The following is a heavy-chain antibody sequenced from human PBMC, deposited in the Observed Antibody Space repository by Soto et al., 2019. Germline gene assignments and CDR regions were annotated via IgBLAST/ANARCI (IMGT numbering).Heavy chain of an antibody. V-gene: IGHV1-69*06. CDR3: ARDRTDSGYYTNWLDP. J-gene: IGHJ5*02. Sequence: SVKVSCKASGGTFGSDAITWVRQAPGQGLEWVGRIIPIFGTTNYAQNLQGRVTISADKSTLTSYMELHSLTSDDTALYYCARDRTDSGYYTNWLDPWGRGTQVTVSS. CDR2: IIPIFGTT. D-gene: IGHD3-22*01. CDR1: GGTFGSDA.